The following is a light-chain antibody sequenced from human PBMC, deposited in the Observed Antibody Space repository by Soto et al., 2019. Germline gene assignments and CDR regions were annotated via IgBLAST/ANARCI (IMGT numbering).Light chain of an antibody. Sequence: QSALTQPASVSGSPGQSITISCTGTSSDIGGYRFVSWYQRHPGKAPQLLIYEVSNRPSGVSTRFSGSRSGNTASLTISGLQAEDEADYYCTSYTTGSLLFGGGTQLTVL. CDR2: EVS. V-gene: IGLV2-14*01. CDR1: SSDIGGYRF. CDR3: TSYTTGSLL. J-gene: IGLJ2*01.